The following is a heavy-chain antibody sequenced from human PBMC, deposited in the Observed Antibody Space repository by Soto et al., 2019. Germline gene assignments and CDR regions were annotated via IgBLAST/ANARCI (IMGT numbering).Heavy chain of an antibody. V-gene: IGHV4-4*02. J-gene: IGHJ4*02. Sequence: SETLSLTCAVSGGSISNSNWWSCVRQPPGKGLEWIGNIYHSGSTNYNPSLKSRVTISIDKSNNQFSLKLSSVTAEDTAVYYCAKVKHGDYSIDYWGQGTLVTVSS. CDR1: GGSISNSNW. CDR2: IYHSGST. D-gene: IGHD4-17*01. CDR3: AKVKHGDYSIDY.